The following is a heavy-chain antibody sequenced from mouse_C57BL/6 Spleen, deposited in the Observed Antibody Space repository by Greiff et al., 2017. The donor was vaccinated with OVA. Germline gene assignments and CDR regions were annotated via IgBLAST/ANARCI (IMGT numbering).Heavy chain of an antibody. CDR2: SRNKANDYTT. CDR1: GFTFSDFY. J-gene: IGHJ3*01. V-gene: IGHV7-1*01. D-gene: IGHD4-1*01. CDR3: ARDAELGRGFAY. Sequence: EVNLVESGGGLVQSGRSLRLSCATSGFTFSDFYMEWVRQAPGKGLEWIAASRNKANDYTTEYSASVKGRFIVSRDTSQSILYLQMNALRAEDTAIYYCARDAELGRGFAYWGQGTLVTVSA.